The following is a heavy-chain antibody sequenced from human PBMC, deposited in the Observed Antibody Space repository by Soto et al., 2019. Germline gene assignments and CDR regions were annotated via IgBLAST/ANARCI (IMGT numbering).Heavy chain of an antibody. J-gene: IGHJ6*03. D-gene: IGHD3-3*01. CDR2: MNPNSGNT. V-gene: IGHV1-8*01. Sequence: GASVKVSCKASGYTFTSYDINWVRQATGQGLEWMGWMNPNSGNTGYAQKFQGRVTMTRNTSISTAYMELSSLRSKDTAVYYSARVDFWSGYPYYYYYYMDVWGKGTTVTVSS. CDR3: ARVDFWSGYPYYYYYYMDV. CDR1: GYTFTSYD.